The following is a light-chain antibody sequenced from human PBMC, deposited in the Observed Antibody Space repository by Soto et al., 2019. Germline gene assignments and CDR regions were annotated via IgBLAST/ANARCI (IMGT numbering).Light chain of an antibody. CDR1: SSNIGAGYD. CDR2: GNS. CDR3: QSYDSSHYV. J-gene: IGLJ1*01. V-gene: IGLV1-40*01. Sequence: QSVLTQPPSVSGAPGQRVTISCNGSSSNIGAGYDVHWYQQLPGTAPKLLIYGNSNRPSGVPDRFSGSKSGTSASLAITGLQAEDEADYYCQSYDSSHYVFGTGTKVTVL.